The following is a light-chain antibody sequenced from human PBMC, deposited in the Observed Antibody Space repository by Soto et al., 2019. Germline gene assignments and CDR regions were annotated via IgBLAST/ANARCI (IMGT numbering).Light chain of an antibody. Sequence: IQLTQSPSSLSASVGDRVTITCRASQGISSYLGWYQQKPWKAPNLLIYDASTLHSGVPSRFSGCGSGTDFTLTISSLQPEDFATYYCQQVNVYPSTFGGGTKVEIK. CDR2: DAS. V-gene: IGKV1-9*01. CDR3: QQVNVYPST. J-gene: IGKJ4*01. CDR1: QGISSY.